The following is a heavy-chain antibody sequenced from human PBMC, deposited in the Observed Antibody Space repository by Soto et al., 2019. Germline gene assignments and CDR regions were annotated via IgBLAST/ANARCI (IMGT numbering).Heavy chain of an antibody. CDR1: NGSLSSNY. D-gene: IGHD3-10*01. Sequence: SETPSLTCTVSNGSLSSNYWSWIRQSPGKGLEWIGNIYYSGSTNYNPSLKSRVTMSVDTSKNQFTLKLSSVTAADTGVYFCARSFMVPVDFFDYWGQGTPVIVSS. CDR2: IYYSGST. J-gene: IGHJ4*02. V-gene: IGHV4-59*01. CDR3: ARSFMVPVDFFDY.